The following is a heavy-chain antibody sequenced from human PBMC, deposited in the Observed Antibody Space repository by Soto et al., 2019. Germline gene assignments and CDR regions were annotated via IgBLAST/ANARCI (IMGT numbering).Heavy chain of an antibody. Sequence: ESGGGVVQPGRSLRLSCGASGFTFNSYGMLWVRQAPGKGLEWVAVIWYDGSNKYYADSVKGRFTISRDNSKNTLYLQMNSLRAEDTAVYYCARHPLVGRYDFWSGYYTPPYGPNDAFDIWGQGTMVTVSS. CDR2: IWYDGSNK. D-gene: IGHD3-3*01. J-gene: IGHJ3*02. V-gene: IGHV3-33*01. CDR1: GFTFNSYG. CDR3: ARHPLVGRYDFWSGYYTPPYGPNDAFDI.